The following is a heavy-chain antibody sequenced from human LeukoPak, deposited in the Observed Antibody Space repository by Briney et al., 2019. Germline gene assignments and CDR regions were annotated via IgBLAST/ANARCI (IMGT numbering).Heavy chain of an antibody. CDR3: ARLLFCTNTSCHDY. CDR2: ISSSGSTI. CDR1: GFTFSSYE. D-gene: IGHD2-2*01. V-gene: IGHV3-48*03. J-gene: IGHJ4*02. Sequence: GGSLRLSCAASGFTFSSYEMNWVRQAPGKGLEWVSYISSSGSTIYYADSVKGRFTISRDNAKNSLYLQMNSLRAEDTAVYYCARLLFCTNTSCHDYWGQGTLVTVSS.